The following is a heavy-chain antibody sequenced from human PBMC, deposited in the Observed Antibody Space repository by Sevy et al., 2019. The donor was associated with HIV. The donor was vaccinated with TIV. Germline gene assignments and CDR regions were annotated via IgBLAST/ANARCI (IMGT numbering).Heavy chain of an antibody. Sequence: GGSLRLSCAASAINIRDYWMNWVRQAPGKGLEWVANINPDGSKIYYADSVKGRFTISRDYAKNSVFLQMTSLRAEDTAVYYCVRAIQLAASYWGQGMLVTVSS. CDR1: AINIRDYW. CDR3: VRAIQLAASY. V-gene: IGHV3-7*02. CDR2: INPDGSKI. J-gene: IGHJ4*02. D-gene: IGHD2-15*01.